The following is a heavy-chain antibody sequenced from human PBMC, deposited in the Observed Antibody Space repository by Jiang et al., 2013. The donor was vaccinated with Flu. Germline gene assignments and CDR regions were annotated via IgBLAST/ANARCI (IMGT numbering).Heavy chain of an antibody. CDR2: IIPISGTT. Sequence: QSGAEVKKPGSSVKVSCKTSGGTFNSYTITWVRQAPGQGLEWMGRIIPISGTTKYAQKFRGRVTFTAANSTNTAYMDLSRLSSEDTAVYYCVRRRLSSRGYYFYGKDVWAKGPHSPSP. CDR1: GGTFNSYT. J-gene: IGHJ6*02. CDR3: VRRRLSSRGYYFYGKDV. D-gene: IGHD3-22*01. V-gene: IGHV1-69*06.